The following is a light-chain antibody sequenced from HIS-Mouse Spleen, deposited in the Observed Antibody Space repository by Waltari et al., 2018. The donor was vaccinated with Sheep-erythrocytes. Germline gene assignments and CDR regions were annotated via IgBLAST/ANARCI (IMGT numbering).Light chain of an antibody. CDR1: SSDVGGYNY. CDR2: HVS. V-gene: IGLV2-11*01. CDR3: CSYAGSYNHV. J-gene: IGLJ1*01. Sequence: QSALTQPRSVSGSPGQSVTISCTGTSSDVGGYNYVSWYQQHPGKAPKLMIYHVSKRPSGVPDRFSGSKSGNPASLTISGLQAEDEADYYCCSYAGSYNHVFATGTKVTVL.